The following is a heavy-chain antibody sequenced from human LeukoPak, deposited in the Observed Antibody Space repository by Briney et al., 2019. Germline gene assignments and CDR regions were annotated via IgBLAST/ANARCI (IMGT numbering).Heavy chain of an antibody. V-gene: IGHV3-23*01. J-gene: IGHJ6*02. D-gene: IGHD5-18*01. CDR2: ISGSGGST. Sequence: PGGSLRLSCAASGFTFSSYAMSWVRQAPGKGLEWVSAISGSGGSTYYADSVKGRFTISRDNSKNTLYLQMNSLRAEDTAVYYCAKDVDTGMVYYFYGMDVWGQGTTVTVSS. CDR3: AKDVDTGMVYYFYGMDV. CDR1: GFTFSSYA.